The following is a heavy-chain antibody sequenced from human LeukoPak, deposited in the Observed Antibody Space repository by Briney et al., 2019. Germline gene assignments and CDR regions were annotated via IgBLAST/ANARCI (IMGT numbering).Heavy chain of an antibody. CDR1: GFTFSSYG. CDR2: ISKDGSNK. D-gene: IGHD1/OR15-1a*01. V-gene: IGHV3-30*18. J-gene: IGHJ4*02. CDR3: AKGGEQKTFRCGMDS. Sequence: PGRSLRLSCAASGFTFSSYGIHWVRQAPGKGLEWVAVISKDGSNKYYADSVKDRFTISRDNPENTLYLQMNSLRVDDTAVYYCAKGGEQKTFRCGMDSWGQGTPVTVSS.